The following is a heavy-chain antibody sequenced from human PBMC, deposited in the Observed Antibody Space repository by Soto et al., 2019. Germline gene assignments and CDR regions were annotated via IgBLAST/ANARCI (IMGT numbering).Heavy chain of an antibody. J-gene: IGHJ6*02. V-gene: IGHV1-69*05. CDR3: AREVVPAAIGYYYYYGMDV. D-gene: IGHD2-2*01. CDR1: GGTFSSYA. Sequence: GASVKVSCKASGGTFSSYAISWVRQAPGQGLEWMGGIIPIFGTANYAQKFQGRVTMTRNTSISTAYMELSSLRSEDTAVYYCAREVVPAAIGYYYYYGMDVWGQGTTVTVSS. CDR2: IIPIFGTA.